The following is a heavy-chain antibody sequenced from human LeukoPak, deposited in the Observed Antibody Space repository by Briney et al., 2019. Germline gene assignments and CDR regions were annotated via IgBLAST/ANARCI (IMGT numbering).Heavy chain of an antibody. J-gene: IGHJ4*02. CDR3: AKDPRDHTYGWSWRYFDY. Sequence: GGSLRLSCTASGFTFSGHWIHWVRQPPGMGLVWVSRINERGTDSMYAESVKGRFTISRDNAKNTVYLQMNSLRSEDTAVYYCAKDPRDHTYGWSWRYFDYWGQGTLVTVSP. D-gene: IGHD5-18*01. CDR1: GFTFSGHW. CDR2: INERGTDS. V-gene: IGHV3-74*03.